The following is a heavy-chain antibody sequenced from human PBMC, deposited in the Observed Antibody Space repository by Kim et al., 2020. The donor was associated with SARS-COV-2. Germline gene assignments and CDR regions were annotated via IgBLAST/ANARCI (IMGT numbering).Heavy chain of an antibody. Sequence: GGSLRLSCAASGFTLSSYGMSWVRQAPGKGLEWVSGISASGGSTFYADSVKGRFTITRDNAKNTLYLQMNSLRAEDTAIYYCAKGINTSSHRPDYWGQGTLVTVSS. CDR2: ISASGGST. CDR1: GFTLSSYG. V-gene: IGHV3-23*01. J-gene: IGHJ4*02. CDR3: AKGINTSSHRPDY.